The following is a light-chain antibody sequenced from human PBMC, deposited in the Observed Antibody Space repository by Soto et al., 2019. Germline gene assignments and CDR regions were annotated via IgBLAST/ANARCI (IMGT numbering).Light chain of an antibody. CDR3: SSYTTSNTLV. CDR2: VVS. J-gene: IGLJ2*01. Sequence: QSVLTQPASVSGSPGQSITISCTGTSSDFDDYGYVSWYQQHPGKAPKLMIYVVSNRPSGVPNRFSGSKSGNTASLTISGLQTEGEADYYCSSYTTSNTLVFGGGTKLTVL. V-gene: IGLV2-14*03. CDR1: SSDFDDYGY.